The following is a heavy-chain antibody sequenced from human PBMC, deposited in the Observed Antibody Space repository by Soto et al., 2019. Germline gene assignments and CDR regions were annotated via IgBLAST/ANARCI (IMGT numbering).Heavy chain of an antibody. CDR3: TRGRSSDY. Sequence: DVQLVESGGGLVQPGVSLRLSCAVSGFTFSSVWMSWVRQAPGKGLEWVASIKHDESEKYYVDSVKGRFTISRDNAKNSLHLQMDSLRAEDTAVYYCTRGRSSDYWGQGILVTVSS. CDR1: GFTFSSVW. J-gene: IGHJ4*02. D-gene: IGHD6-6*01. V-gene: IGHV3-7*03. CDR2: IKHDESEK.